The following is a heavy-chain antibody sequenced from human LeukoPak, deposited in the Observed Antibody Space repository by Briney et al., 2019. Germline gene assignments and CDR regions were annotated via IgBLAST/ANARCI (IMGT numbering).Heavy chain of an antibody. D-gene: IGHD2-2*01. V-gene: IGHV3-21*01. CDR3: ARDEVVPAATNYYYYHGMDV. CDR2: ISSSSSYI. J-gene: IGHJ6*04. Sequence: GGSLRLSCAASGFTFSSYSMNWVRQAPGKGLEWVSSISSSSSYIYYADSVKGRFTISRDNAKNSLYLQMNSLRAEDTTVYYCARDEVVPAATNYYYYHGMDVWGKGTTVTVSS. CDR1: GFTFSSYS.